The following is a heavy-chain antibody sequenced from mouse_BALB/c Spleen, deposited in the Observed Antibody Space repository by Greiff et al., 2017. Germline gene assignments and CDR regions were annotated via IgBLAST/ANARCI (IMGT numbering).Heavy chain of an antibody. CDR2: ISSGGST. CDR3: ARAPYDYDDWYFDV. CDR1: GFTFSSYA. J-gene: IGHJ1*01. Sequence: EVKLVESGGGLVKPGGSLKLSCAASGFTFSSYAMSWVRQTPEKRLEWVASISSGGSTYYPDSVKGRFTISRDNARNILYLQMSSLRSEDTAMYYCARAPYDYDDWYFDVWGAGTTVTVSS. V-gene: IGHV5-6-5*01. D-gene: IGHD2-4*01.